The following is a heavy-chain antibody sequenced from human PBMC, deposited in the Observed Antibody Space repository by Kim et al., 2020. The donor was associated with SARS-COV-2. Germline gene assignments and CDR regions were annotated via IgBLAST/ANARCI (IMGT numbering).Heavy chain of an antibody. Sequence: GGSLRLSCATSGFTFSSYGMNWVRQAPGKGLEWISYISSSSSSIYYEDSVKGRFTISRDNAKNSLYLQMNSLRDEDTAVYYCARDFDTGWRRAAFDIWG. CDR2: ISSSSSSI. CDR1: GFTFSSYG. V-gene: IGHV3-48*02. D-gene: IGHD6-19*01. CDR3: ARDFDTGWRRAAFDI. J-gene: IGHJ3*02.